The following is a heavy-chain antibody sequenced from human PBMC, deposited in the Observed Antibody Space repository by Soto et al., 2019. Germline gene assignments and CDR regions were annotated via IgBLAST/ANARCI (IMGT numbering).Heavy chain of an antibody. CDR3: AAPRAAVPHTRYFDP. CDR2: IGSGSRGT. Sequence: EAQLLESGGGLVQPGGSLRLSCAAPGFAFSNFVMSWVRQAPGKGLEWVSAIGSGSRGTHYAESVEDRFTISRDDSKNTLYLQLNSLTAADTAVYYCAAPRAAVPHTRYFDPWGQGTPVTVSP. CDR1: GFAFSNFV. V-gene: IGHV3-23*01. J-gene: IGHJ5*02. D-gene: IGHD6-13*01.